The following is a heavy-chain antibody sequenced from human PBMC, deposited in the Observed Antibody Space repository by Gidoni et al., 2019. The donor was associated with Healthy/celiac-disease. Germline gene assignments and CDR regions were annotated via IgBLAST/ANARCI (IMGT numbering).Heavy chain of an antibody. CDR1: GGPFSSYA. J-gene: IGHJ6*02. CDR2: IIPIFGTA. CDR3: ASYCSGGSCENYYYYGMDV. D-gene: IGHD2-15*01. V-gene: IGHV1-69*01. Sequence: QVQLVQSGAEVKKPGSSVKVSCKASGGPFSSYAISWVRQAPGQGLEWMGGIIPIFGTANYAQKFQGRVTITADESTSTAYMELSSLRSEDTAVYYCASYCSGGSCENYYYYGMDVWGQGTTVTVSS.